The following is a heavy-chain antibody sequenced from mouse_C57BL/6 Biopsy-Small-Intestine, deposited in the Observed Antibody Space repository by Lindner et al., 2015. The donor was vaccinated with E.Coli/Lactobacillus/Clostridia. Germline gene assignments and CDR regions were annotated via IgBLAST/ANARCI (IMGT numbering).Heavy chain of an antibody. D-gene: IGHD2-1*01. Sequence: VQLQESGPELVKPGTSVRVSCKTSGYTFTDYNMNWVKRRPGQGLEWIGWIHPGSDNTQYIEKFKDKATLTVDTSSSTAYMQLSSLTSEDSAVYFCARDYYDGNYIYYFAMDYWGHGTSVTVSS. CDR2: IHPGSDNT. V-gene: IGHV1-84*01. CDR1: GYTFTDYN. CDR3: ARDYYDGNYIYYFAMDY. J-gene: IGHJ4*01.